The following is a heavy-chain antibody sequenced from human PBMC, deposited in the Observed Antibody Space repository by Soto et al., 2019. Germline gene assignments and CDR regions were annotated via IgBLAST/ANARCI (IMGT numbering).Heavy chain of an antibody. CDR3: AREKITGLFDY. V-gene: IGHV4-34*01. CDR2: INHSGST. Sequence: QVQLQQWGAGLLKPSETLSLTSAVYGGSFSGYYWTWIRNPPGTGLGWIGEINHSGSTHYNPSLKSRVTTSVDTSNNQFSLKLTSETAADTPVYYCAREKITGLFDYWGQGTLVTVSS. CDR1: GGSFSGYY. J-gene: IGHJ4*02. D-gene: IGHD2-8*02.